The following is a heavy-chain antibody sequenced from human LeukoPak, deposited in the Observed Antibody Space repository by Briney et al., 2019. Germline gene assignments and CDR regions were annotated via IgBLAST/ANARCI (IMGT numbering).Heavy chain of an antibody. CDR3: AKGVTEGRLRYFDWLPFFDY. J-gene: IGHJ4*02. Sequence: GGTLRLSCAASGFTFSSYAMNWVRQAPGKGLEWISSISGSGGGTYYADSVKGRFTISRDNSKNTLYLQMNSLRAEDTAVYYCAKGVTEGRLRYFDWLPFFDYWGQGTLVTVSS. D-gene: IGHD3-9*01. CDR2: ISGSGGGT. CDR1: GFTFSSYA. V-gene: IGHV3-23*01.